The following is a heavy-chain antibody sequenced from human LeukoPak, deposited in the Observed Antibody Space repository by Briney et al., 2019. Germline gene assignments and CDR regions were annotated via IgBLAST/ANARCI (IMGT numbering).Heavy chain of an antibody. V-gene: IGHV3-23*01. CDR3: ARSVPDYTRFDY. CDR2: ISGSGGST. CDR1: GFTFSSYA. Sequence: HTGGSLRLSCAASGFTFSSYAMSWVRQAPGKGLEWVSAISGSGGSTYYADSVKGRFTISRDNSKNTLYLQMNSLRAEDTAVYYCARSVPDYTRFDYWGQGALVTVSS. D-gene: IGHD4-11*01. J-gene: IGHJ4*02.